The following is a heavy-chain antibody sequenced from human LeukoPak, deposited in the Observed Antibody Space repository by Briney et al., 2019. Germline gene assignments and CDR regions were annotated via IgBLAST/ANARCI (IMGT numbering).Heavy chain of an antibody. Sequence: PGGSLRLSCAASGFTVSSNYMSWVRQAPGKGLEWVSVIYSGGSTYYADSVKGRFTISRDNSKNTLYLQMNSLRAEDTAVYYCAREPSTVTTKPYDMDVWGKGTTVTVSS. CDR2: IYSGGST. CDR3: AREPSTVTTKPYDMDV. CDR1: GFTVSSNY. V-gene: IGHV3-66*02. J-gene: IGHJ6*03. D-gene: IGHD4-11*01.